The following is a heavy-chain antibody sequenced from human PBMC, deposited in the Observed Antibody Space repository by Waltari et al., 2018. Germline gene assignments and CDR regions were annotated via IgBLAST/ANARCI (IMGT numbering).Heavy chain of an antibody. J-gene: IGHJ6*02. Sequence: QVQLQQWGAGLLKPSETLSLTCAVYGGSFSGYYWSWIRQPPGKGLEWIGEINHSGSTNYNPSLKSRVTISVDTSKNQFSLKLSSVTAADTAVYYCARANTIFGVVIIGGMDVWGQGPRSPSP. V-gene: IGHV4-34*01. D-gene: IGHD3-3*01. CDR1: GGSFSGYY. CDR2: INHSGST. CDR3: ARANTIFGVVIIGGMDV.